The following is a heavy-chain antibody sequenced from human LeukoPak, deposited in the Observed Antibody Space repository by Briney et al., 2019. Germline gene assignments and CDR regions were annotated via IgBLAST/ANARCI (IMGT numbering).Heavy chain of an antibody. J-gene: IGHJ3*02. V-gene: IGHV4-4*07. Sequence: SETLSLTCTVSGGSMRSYFWTWVRQPAGKGLEWIGRISGMGTAYSNPSLGSRITISLDTSNNQFSLKVISVTAADTAVYYCARPFYDILTGYQYDAFDIWGQGTMVTVSS. D-gene: IGHD3-9*01. CDR3: ARPFYDILTGYQYDAFDI. CDR1: GGSMRSYF. CDR2: ISGMGTA.